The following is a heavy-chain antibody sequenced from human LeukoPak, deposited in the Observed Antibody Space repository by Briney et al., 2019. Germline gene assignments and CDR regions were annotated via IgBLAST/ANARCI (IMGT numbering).Heavy chain of an antibody. J-gene: IGHJ4*02. CDR1: GGSISSSSYY. D-gene: IGHD2-15*01. CDR2: IYYSGST. CDR3: ARQDVVVVAATPDVFDY. Sequence: PSETLSLTCTVSGGSISSSSYYWGWIRQPPGKGLVWIGSIYYSGSTYYNPSLKSRVTISVDTSKNQFSLKLSSVTAADTAVYYCARQDVVVVAATPDVFDYWGQGTLVTVSS. V-gene: IGHV4-39*01.